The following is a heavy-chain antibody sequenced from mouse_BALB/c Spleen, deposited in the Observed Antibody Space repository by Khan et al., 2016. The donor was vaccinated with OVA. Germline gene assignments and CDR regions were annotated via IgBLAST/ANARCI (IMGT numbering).Heavy chain of an antibody. J-gene: IGHJ3*01. CDR3: ASHLTGSFAY. Sequence: EVELVESGGDLVKPGGSLKLSCAASGFTFSAYSMSWVRQTPDKRLEWVATISSGADYTYYPDGVKGRFTISRDNAKNTLYLQMSSLKSEDTAMYXCASHLTGSFAYWGQGTLVTVSA. CDR2: ISSGADYT. CDR1: GFTFSAYS. V-gene: IGHV5-6*01. D-gene: IGHD4-1*01.